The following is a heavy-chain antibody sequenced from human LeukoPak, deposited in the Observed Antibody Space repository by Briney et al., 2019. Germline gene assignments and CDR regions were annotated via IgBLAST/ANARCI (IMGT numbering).Heavy chain of an antibody. D-gene: IGHD2-21*02. Sequence: GGSLRLSCAASGFTFSSYGMHWVRQAPGKGLEWVAVIWYEGSNKYYADSVKGRFTISRGNSKNTLYLQMNSLRAEDTAVYYCTKDQFEATYCGGDCSYESPDYWGQGTLVTVSS. CDR1: GFTFSSYG. CDR2: IWYEGSNK. CDR3: TKDQFEATYCGGDCSYESPDY. J-gene: IGHJ4*02. V-gene: IGHV3-33*06.